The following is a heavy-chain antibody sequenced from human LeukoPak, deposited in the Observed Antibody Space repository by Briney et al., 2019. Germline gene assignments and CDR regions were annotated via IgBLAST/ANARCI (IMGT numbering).Heavy chain of an antibody. CDR1: GGSISSSSYY. V-gene: IGHV4-39*01. Sequence: PSETLSLTCTVSGGSISSSSYYWGWIRQPPGKGLEWIGSIYYSGSTYYNPSLKSRVTISVDTSKNQFSLKLSSVTAADTAVYYCASPILVSTGWFDPWGQGTLVTVSS. CDR3: ASPILVSTGWFDP. J-gene: IGHJ5*02. D-gene: IGHD6-13*01. CDR2: IYYSGST.